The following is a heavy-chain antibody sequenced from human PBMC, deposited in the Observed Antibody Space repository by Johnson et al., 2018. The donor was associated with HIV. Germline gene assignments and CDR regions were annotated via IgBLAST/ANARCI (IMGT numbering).Heavy chain of an antibody. CDR1: GFTFSNAW. V-gene: IGHV3-15*01. D-gene: IGHD5-12*01. J-gene: IGHJ3*02. CDR3: AKDQHGPLVPTVMRDDAFDI. Sequence: VQLVESGGGLVKPGGSLRLSCAASGFTFSNAWMSWVRQAPGKGLEWVGRVKSKTDGGTTDYTAPVKGRFTISRDTAKNSLYLQMNSLGAGDTAVYYCAKDQHGPLVPTVMRDDAFDIWGQGTMVTVSS. CDR2: VKSKTDGGTT.